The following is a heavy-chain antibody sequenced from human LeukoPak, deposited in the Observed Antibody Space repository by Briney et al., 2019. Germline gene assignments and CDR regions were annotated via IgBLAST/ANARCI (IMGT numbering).Heavy chain of an antibody. CDR1: GFTFSGSA. J-gene: IGHJ4*02. Sequence: PGGSLRLSCAASGFTFSGSAMHWVRQASGKGLEWVGRIRSKANSYATAYAASVKGRFTISRDDSKNTAYLQMNSLKTEDAAVDYCTRHNYYGSGSYYNGDYWGQGTLVTVSS. CDR3: TRHNYYGSGSYYNGDY. V-gene: IGHV3-73*01. D-gene: IGHD3-10*01. CDR2: IRSKANSYAT.